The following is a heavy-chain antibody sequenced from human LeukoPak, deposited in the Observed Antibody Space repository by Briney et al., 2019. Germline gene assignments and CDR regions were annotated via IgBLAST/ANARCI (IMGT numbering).Heavy chain of an antibody. Sequence: GGSLRLSCAASGFNFNNYALHWVRQAPGKGLEWVAVISSDGGTKYFADSVKGRFTISRDNAKNSLYLQMNSLRAEDTAVYYCAREDNNWNDQGFLGYWGQGTLVTVSS. V-gene: IGHV3-30-3*01. CDR2: ISSDGGTK. CDR3: AREDNNWNDQGFLGY. J-gene: IGHJ4*02. D-gene: IGHD1-20*01. CDR1: GFNFNNYA.